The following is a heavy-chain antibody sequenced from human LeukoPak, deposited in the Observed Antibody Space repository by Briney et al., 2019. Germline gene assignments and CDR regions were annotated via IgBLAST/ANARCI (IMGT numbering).Heavy chain of an antibody. J-gene: IGHJ4*02. CDR1: GYTFTGYY. D-gene: IGHD3-22*01. CDR2: INPNSGGT. CDR3: ARAFLGGVAYYYDSSGYVDY. V-gene: IGHV1-2*02. Sequence: GASVKVSCKASGYTFTGYYMHWVRQAPGQGLEWMGWINPNSGGTNYAQKFQGRVTMTRDTSISTAYMELSRLRSDDTAVYYCARAFLGGVAYYYDSSGYVDYWGQGTLVTVSS.